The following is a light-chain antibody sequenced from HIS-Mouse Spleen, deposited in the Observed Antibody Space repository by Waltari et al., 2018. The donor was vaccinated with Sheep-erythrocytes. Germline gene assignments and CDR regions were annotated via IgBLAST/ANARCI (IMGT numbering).Light chain of an antibody. J-gene: IGLJ3*02. CDR1: SSNIGSNT. V-gene: IGLV1-44*01. CDR3: AAWDDSLNGPV. Sequence: QSVLTQPPSASGTPGQRVTIPCSGSSSNIGSNTVNWYQQLPGTAPKLLIYRKNQRPSGVPDRFSGAKSGTSASLAISGLQSEDEADYYCAAWDDSLNGPVFGGGTKLTVL. CDR2: RKN.